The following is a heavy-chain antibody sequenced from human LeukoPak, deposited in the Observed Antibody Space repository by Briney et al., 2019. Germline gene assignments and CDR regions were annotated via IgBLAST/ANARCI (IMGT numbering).Heavy chain of an antibody. D-gene: IGHD2-2*01. CDR3: VKGDIVVVPAAFFDY. J-gene: IGHJ4*02. CDR1: GFTLSSYA. Sequence: GGSLRLSCSASGFTLSSYAMHWVRQAPGKGLEYVSAISSNGGSTYYADSVKGRFTISRDNSKNTLYLQMSSLRAEDTAVYYCVKGDIVVVPAAFFDYWGQGTLVTVSS. V-gene: IGHV3-64D*06. CDR2: ISSNGGST.